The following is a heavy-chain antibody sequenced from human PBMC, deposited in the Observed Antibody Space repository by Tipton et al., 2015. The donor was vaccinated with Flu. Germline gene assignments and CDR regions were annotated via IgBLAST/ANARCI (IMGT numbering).Heavy chain of an antibody. Sequence: QLVQSGAELKKPGASVKVSCKGSGYTFTAHYIHWVRQAPGQGLEWMGIINARGDDSGYAQRFQGRLTLTRDTSTSTVYMELSSLRSEDMAVYYCARDQNPLDVWGQGTTVTVS. CDR1: GYTFTAHY. V-gene: IGHV1-46*01. CDR3: ARDQNPLDV. J-gene: IGHJ6*02. CDR2: INARGDDS.